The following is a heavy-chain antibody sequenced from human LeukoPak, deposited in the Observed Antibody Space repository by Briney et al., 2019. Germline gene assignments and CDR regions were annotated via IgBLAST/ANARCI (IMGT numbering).Heavy chain of an antibody. J-gene: IGHJ5*02. CDR2: IYSGGST. D-gene: IGHD6-13*01. CDR3: AKFHATWYGDP. V-gene: IGHV3-66*01. CDR1: GFTVSSNY. Sequence: GGSLRLSCAASGFTVSSNYMSWVRQAPGKGLEWVSVIYSGGSTYYADSVKGRFTISRDNSKNTLYLQMNSLRAEDTAVYYCAKFHATWYGDPWGQGTLVTVSS.